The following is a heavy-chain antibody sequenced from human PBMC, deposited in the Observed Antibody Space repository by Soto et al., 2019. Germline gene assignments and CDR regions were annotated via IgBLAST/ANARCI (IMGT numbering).Heavy chain of an antibody. CDR1: GGSISSYY. V-gene: IGHV4-59*01. CDR2: IYYSGST. CDR3: ARARALYDYVSVGWLDP. Sequence: SETLSLTCTVSGGSISSYYWSWIRQPPGKGLEWIGYIYYSGSTNYNPSLKSRVTISVDTSKNQFSLKLSSVNAADTAVYYCARARALYDYVSVGWLDPWGQGTRVTVYS. J-gene: IGHJ5*02. D-gene: IGHD3-16*01.